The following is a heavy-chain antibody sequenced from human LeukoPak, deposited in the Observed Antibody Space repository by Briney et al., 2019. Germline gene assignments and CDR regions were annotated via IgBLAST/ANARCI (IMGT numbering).Heavy chain of an antibody. CDR2: IIPIFGTA. Sequence: GASVKVSCKASGYTFTGFYIHWVRQAPGQGLEWMGGIIPIFGTANYAQKFQGRVTITADESTSTAYMELSSLRSEDTAVYYCARENDAGQVTALGSYYYGMDVWGQGTTVTVSS. CDR3: ARENDAGQVTALGSYYYGMDV. D-gene: IGHD2-21*02. CDR1: GYTFTGFY. J-gene: IGHJ6*02. V-gene: IGHV1-69*13.